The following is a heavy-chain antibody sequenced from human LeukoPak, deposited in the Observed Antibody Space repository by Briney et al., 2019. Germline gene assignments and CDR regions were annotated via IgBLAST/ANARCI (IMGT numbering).Heavy chain of an antibody. V-gene: IGHV3-48*01. CDR3: TRETTSGY. J-gene: IGHJ4*02. CDR1: GFTFSSYS. Sequence: GGSLRLSCAASGFTFSSYSLNWVRQVPGKGLEWVSYISSRSDTIYYADSVKGRFTISRDNAKNSLFLQMNSLRVEDTAVYYCTRETTSGYWGQGTLVTVSS. D-gene: IGHD1-1*01. CDR2: ISSRSDTI.